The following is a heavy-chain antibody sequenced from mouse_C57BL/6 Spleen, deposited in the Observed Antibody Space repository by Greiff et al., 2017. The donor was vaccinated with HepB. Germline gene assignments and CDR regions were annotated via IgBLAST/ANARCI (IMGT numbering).Heavy chain of an antibody. V-gene: IGHV1-55*01. CDR1: GYTFTSYW. Sequence: QVQLQQPGAELVKPGASVKMSCKASGYTFTSYWITWMKQRPGQGLEWIGDIYPGSGSTNYNEKFKSKATLTVDTSSSTAYMQLSSLTSEDSAVYYCASHYYGSSPFAYWGQGTLVTVSA. CDR2: IYPGSGST. D-gene: IGHD1-1*01. J-gene: IGHJ3*01. CDR3: ASHYYGSSPFAY.